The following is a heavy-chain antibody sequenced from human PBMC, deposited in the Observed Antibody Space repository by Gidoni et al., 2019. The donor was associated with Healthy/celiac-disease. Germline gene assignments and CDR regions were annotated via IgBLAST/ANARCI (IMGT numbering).Heavy chain of an antibody. D-gene: IGHD5-12*01. J-gene: IGHJ4*02. Sequence: VQLVQSGAEVKKPGSSVKVSCKASGGTFSSYTISWVRQAPGQGLEWMGRIIPNLGIANYEQKFQGRVTITADKSTSTAYMELSSLRSEDTAGYYCARDPDRGGYDPGLFDYWGQGTLVTVSS. V-gene: IGHV1-69*08. CDR1: GGTFSSYT. CDR2: IIPNLGIA. CDR3: ARDPDRGGYDPGLFDY.